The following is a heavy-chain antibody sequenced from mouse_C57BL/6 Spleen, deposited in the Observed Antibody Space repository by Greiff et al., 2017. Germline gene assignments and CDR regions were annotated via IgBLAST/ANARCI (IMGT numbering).Heavy chain of an antibody. V-gene: IGHV1-80*01. CDR3: SRGPGIGYYYAMDY. CDR1: GYAFSSYW. Sequence: VQLQQSGAELVKPGASVKISCKASGYAFSSYWMNWVKQRPGKGLERIGQIYPGDGDANYNGKLKGKATLTADNSSSTAYMQLISLTSEDSAVYFCSRGPGIGYYYAMDYWGQGTSVTVSA. CDR2: IYPGDGDA. D-gene: IGHD2-14*01. J-gene: IGHJ4*01.